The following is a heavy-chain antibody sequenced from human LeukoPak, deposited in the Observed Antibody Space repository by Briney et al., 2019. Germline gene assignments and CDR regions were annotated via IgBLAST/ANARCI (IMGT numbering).Heavy chain of an antibody. CDR1: GYTFTSYG. CDR3: ARHRAVAAPNRDFDY. V-gene: IGHV1-18*01. D-gene: IGHD6-19*01. J-gene: IGHJ4*02. CDR2: ISAYNGNT. Sequence: EASVKVSCKASGYTFTSYGISWVRQAPGQGLEWMGWISAYNGNTNYAQKLQGRVTMTTDTSTSTAYMELRSLRSDDTAVYYCARHRAVAAPNRDFDYWGQGTLVTVSS.